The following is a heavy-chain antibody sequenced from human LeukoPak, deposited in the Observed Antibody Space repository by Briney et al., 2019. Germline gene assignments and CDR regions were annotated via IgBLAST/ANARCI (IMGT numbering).Heavy chain of an antibody. D-gene: IGHD3-10*01. Sequence: GGSLRLSCAASGFTFDDYAMHWVRQAPGKGLEWVSGISWNSGSIGYADSVKGRFTISRDNSKNTLYLQMNSLRAEDTAVYYCARALYRGGVTMVRGVHFDYWGQGTLVTVSS. CDR1: GFTFDDYA. V-gene: IGHV3-9*01. CDR2: ISWNSGSI. CDR3: ARALYRGGVTMVRGVHFDY. J-gene: IGHJ4*02.